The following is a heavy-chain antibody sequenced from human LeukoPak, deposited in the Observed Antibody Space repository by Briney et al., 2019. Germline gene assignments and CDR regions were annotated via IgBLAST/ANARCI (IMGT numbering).Heavy chain of an antibody. CDR2: ISAYNGNT. J-gene: IGHJ4*02. CDR1: GYTFTSYG. Sequence: ASVKVSCKASGYTFTSYGISWARQAPGQGLEWMGWISAYNGNTNYAQKLQGRVTMTTDTSTSTAYMELRSLRSDDTAVYYCARSSHGSGSYPFDYWGQGTLVTVSS. CDR3: ARSSHGSGSYPFDY. V-gene: IGHV1-18*01. D-gene: IGHD3-10*01.